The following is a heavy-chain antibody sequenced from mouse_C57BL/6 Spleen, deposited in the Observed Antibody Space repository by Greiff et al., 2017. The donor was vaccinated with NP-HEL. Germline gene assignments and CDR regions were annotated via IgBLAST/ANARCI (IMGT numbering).Heavy chain of an antibody. J-gene: IGHJ4*01. V-gene: IGHV1-82*01. CDR1: GYAFSSSW. CDR3: AREGYDYGAMDY. CDR2: IYPGDGDT. D-gene: IGHD2-4*01. Sequence: QVQLQQSGPELVKPGASVKISCKASGYAFSSSWMNWVKQRPGKGLEWIGRIYPGDGDTNYNGKFKGKATLTADKSSSTAYMQLSGLTSEDSAVYFCAREGYDYGAMDYWGQGTSVTVSS.